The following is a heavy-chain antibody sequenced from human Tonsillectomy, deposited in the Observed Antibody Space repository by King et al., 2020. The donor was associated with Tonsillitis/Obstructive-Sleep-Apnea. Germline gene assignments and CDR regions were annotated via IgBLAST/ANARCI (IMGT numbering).Heavy chain of an antibody. J-gene: IGHJ6*04. V-gene: IGHV3-7*01. Sequence: VQLVESGGGLVQPGGSLRLSCAASRFTFSDYWMSWVRQAPGKGPEWEANIKQDGSDKYYVDSVRGRFTISRDNAKNSLYLQMNSLRVEDTAVYYCARDGGVGEGDVWGKGTTVTVSS. CDR3: ARDGGVGEGDV. D-gene: IGHD3-16*01. CDR2: IKQDGSDK. CDR1: RFTFSDYW.